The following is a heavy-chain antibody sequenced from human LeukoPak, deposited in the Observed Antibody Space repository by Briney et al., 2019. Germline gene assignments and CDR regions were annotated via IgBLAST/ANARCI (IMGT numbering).Heavy chain of an antibody. CDR2: IYYSGST. CDR1: GGFISGSSYY. Sequence: PSETLSLTCTVSGGFISGSSYYWGWIRQPPGKGLEWIGSIYYSGSTNYNPSLKSRVTISVDTSKNQFSLKLSSVTAADTAVYYCARVYDFWSGYYFDYWGQGTLVTVSS. J-gene: IGHJ4*02. CDR3: ARVYDFWSGYYFDY. V-gene: IGHV4-39*07. D-gene: IGHD3-3*01.